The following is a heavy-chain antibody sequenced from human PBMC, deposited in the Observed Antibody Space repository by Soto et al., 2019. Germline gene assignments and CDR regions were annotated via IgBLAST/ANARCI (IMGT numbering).Heavy chain of an antibody. CDR2: IFYSGST. CDR1: GGSISTSRSY. CDR3: AGQPTTGDTDLWFDP. D-gene: IGHD2-21*01. V-gene: IGHV4-39*01. Sequence: QLQLLESGPGLVKASETLSLTCSVSGGSISTSRSYWAWIRQPPGKGLEWLANIFYSGSTFYNPSLASRVSVSVDKSKNEFSLKLGSVTAADTAVYYCAGQPTTGDTDLWFDPWGQGTLVTVSS. J-gene: IGHJ5*02.